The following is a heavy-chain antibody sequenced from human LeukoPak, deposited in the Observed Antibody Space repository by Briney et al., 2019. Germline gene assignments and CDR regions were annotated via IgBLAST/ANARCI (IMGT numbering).Heavy chain of an antibody. CDR1: GFTFDDYA. Sequence: GGSLRLSCAASGFTFDDYAMHWVGQAPGKGLEWVSGISWNSGRIVYADSVKGRFTISRDNAKNSPYLQMNSLRAEDMALYYCAKSPARFGITGTLGYFDYWGQGTLVTVSS. CDR3: AKSPARFGITGTLGYFDY. CDR2: ISWNSGRI. V-gene: IGHV3-9*03. J-gene: IGHJ4*02. D-gene: IGHD1-7*01.